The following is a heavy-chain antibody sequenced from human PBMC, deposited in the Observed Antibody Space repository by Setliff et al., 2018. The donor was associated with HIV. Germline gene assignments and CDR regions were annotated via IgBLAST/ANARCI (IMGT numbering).Heavy chain of an antibody. CDR3: ARGVPLLPPNF. J-gene: IGHJ4*02. CDR2: MYYVGDI. Sequence: SETLSLTCSVSGGSTTGYHWNWIRQAAGKGLELIGRMYYVGDINYNPSLKSRVTISVDASERHFSLRMTSTTAADTAIYYCARGVPLLPPNFWGQGTLVTVSS. D-gene: IGHD2-15*01. CDR1: GGSTTGYH. V-gene: IGHV4-4*07.